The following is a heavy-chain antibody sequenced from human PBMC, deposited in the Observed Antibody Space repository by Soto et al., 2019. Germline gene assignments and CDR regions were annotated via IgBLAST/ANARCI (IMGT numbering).Heavy chain of an antibody. CDR3: ARDSDTAVVEGGSFDP. CDR1: GGTFSSYA. CDR2: IIPIFGTA. J-gene: IGHJ5*02. V-gene: IGHV1-69*12. Sequence: QVQLVQSGAEVKKPGSSVKVSCKASGGTFSSYAISWVRQAPGQGLEWMGGIIPIFGTANYAQKFQGRVTITADDSTSTAYMELSSRRSEDTAVYYCARDSDTAVVEGGSFDPWGQGPLVTVSS. D-gene: IGHD5-18*01.